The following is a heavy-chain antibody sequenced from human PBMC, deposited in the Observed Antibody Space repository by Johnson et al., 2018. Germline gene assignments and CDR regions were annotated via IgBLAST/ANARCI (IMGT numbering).Heavy chain of an antibody. CDR1: GFSFEDYT. CDR2: IDFKSAGI. V-gene: IGHV3-9*01. D-gene: IGHD7-27*01. J-gene: IGHJ3*02. Sequence: EVQLVESGGGLVQXGRSLRLSCAASGFSFEDYTMHWVRQVPGKGLEWVSSIDFKSAGIAYADSVKGRFTISRDNARKSLYLQMNSLRAEDTALYYCAKGNWGNAFDIWGQGTVVTVSS. CDR3: AKGNWGNAFDI.